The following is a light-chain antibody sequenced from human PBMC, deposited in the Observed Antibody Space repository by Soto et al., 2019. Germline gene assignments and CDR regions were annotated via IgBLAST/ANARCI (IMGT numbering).Light chain of an antibody. CDR3: QQSFSTPHT. Sequence: IQMTQSPSSLSASVGDTVTITCRASQTISFYLNRYQQKPGRTPNLLIYATSSLQSGVPSRFDGSGSRTEFTLTISSLQPDDFATYYCQQSFSTPHTFGQGTKLELK. CDR1: QTISFY. J-gene: IGKJ2*01. CDR2: ATS. V-gene: IGKV1-39*01.